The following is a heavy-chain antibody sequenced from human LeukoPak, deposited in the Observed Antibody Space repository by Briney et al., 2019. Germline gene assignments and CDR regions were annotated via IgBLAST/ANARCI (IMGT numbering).Heavy chain of an antibody. J-gene: IGHJ4*02. CDR2: ISSSSRAI. CDR1: GFTFNTYS. CDR3: ARRGVVVTHFDY. D-gene: IGHD3-22*01. V-gene: IGHV3-48*02. Sequence: GGSLRLSCAASGFTFNTYSMNWVRQAPGKGLEWVSYISSSSRAIYYADSVKGRFAISRDNAKNSLYLQMNSLRDEDTAVYYCARRGVVVTHFDYWGQGTLVTVSS.